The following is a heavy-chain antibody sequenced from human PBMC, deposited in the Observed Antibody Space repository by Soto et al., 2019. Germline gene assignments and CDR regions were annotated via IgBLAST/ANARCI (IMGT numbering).Heavy chain of an antibody. D-gene: IGHD4-4*01. Sequence: GGSLRLSCAASGFTFSSYWMSWVRQAPGKGLEWVANIKQDGSEKYYVDSVKDRCTISRDNAKNSLYQQMNSLRAEDTAVYYCARGDYSPSFDYWGQGTLVTVSS. CDR3: ARGDYSPSFDY. V-gene: IGHV3-7*01. CDR1: GFTFSSYW. CDR2: IKQDGSEK. J-gene: IGHJ4*02.